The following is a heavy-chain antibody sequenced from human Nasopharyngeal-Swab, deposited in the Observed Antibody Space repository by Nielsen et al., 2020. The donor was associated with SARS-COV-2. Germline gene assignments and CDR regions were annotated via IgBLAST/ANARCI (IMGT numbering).Heavy chain of an antibody. Sequence: GESLKISCAASGFTFSGYAMSWVRQAPGKGLEWVSVISGSGGSTYYADSVKGRFTISRDNSKNTLYLQMNSLRAEDTAVYYCARYDDYYDSSGYANWGQGTMVTVSS. V-gene: IGHV3-23*01. D-gene: IGHD3-22*01. CDR3: ARYDDYYDSSGYAN. CDR1: GFTFSGYA. CDR2: ISGSGGST. J-gene: IGHJ3*01.